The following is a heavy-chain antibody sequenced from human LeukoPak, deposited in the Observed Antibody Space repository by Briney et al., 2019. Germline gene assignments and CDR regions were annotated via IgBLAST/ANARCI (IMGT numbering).Heavy chain of an antibody. J-gene: IGHJ6*03. CDR2: INHSGST. CDR1: GGSFSGYY. Sequence: RPSETLSLTCAVYGGSFSGYYWSWIRQPPGKGLEWIGEINHSGSTNYNPSLKSRVTISVDTSKNQFSLKRSSVTAADTAVYYCARYHARITIFGVAPAKHSYMDVWGKGTTVTVSS. D-gene: IGHD3-3*01. V-gene: IGHV4-34*01. CDR3: ARYHARITIFGVAPAKHSYMDV.